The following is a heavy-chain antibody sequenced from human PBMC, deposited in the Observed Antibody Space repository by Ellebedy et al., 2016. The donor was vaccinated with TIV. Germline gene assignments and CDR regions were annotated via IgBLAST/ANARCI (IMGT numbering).Heavy chain of an antibody. Sequence: PGGSLRLSCAASGFTFSNTWMNWVRQAPGKGLEWVGRIKSKTDGGAADYAAPVKGRFTISRDDSKNTLYLQMNSLKTEDTAVYFCTTVYRYNYDSVWGQGTLVTVSS. V-gene: IGHV3-15*01. CDR3: TTVYRYNYDSV. CDR2: IKSKTDGGAA. D-gene: IGHD5-18*01. CDR1: GFTFSNTW. J-gene: IGHJ4*02.